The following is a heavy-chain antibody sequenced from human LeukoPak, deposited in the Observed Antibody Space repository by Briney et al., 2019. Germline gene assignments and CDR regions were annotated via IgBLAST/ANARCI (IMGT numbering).Heavy chain of an antibody. J-gene: IGHJ6*02. CDR1: GFTFSSYA. Sequence: GGSLRLSCAASGFTFSSYAMSRVRQAPGKGLEWVSAISGSGGSTYYADSVKGRFTISRDNSKNTLYLQMNSLRAEDTAVYYCAKDTWVFTTLYGMDVWGQGTTVTVSS. CDR3: AKDTWVFTTLYGMDV. CDR2: ISGSGGST. D-gene: IGHD6-13*01. V-gene: IGHV3-23*01.